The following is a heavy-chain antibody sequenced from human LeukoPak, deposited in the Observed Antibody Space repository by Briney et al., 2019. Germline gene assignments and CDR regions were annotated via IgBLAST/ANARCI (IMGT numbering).Heavy chain of an antibody. CDR1: GFTFSSYA. V-gene: IGHV3-30-3*01. J-gene: IGHJ3*02. D-gene: IGHD6-6*01. Sequence: PGGSLRLSCAASGFTFSSYAMHWVRQAPGKGLEWVAVISYDGSNKYYADSVKGRFTISRDNSKNTLYLQMNSLRAEDTAVYYCAKGPRSYSSSPTYAFDIWGQGTMVTVSS. CDR3: AKGPRSYSSSPTYAFDI. CDR2: ISYDGSNK.